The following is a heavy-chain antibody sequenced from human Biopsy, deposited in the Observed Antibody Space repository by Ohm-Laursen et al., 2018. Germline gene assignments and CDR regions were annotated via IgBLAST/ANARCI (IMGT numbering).Heavy chain of an antibody. CDR3: ARGSNEYGGLYFPH. CDR2: ISHTGYT. D-gene: IGHD4-23*01. Sequence: PSDTLSLTCAVSGDSVTKYYWTWIRQPPGKGLEWIGHISHTGYTSYKSSLKSRVTISLDTSRKHFSLRLTSLAAADTAVYYCARGSNEYGGLYFPHWGQGTLVTVSS. CDR1: GDSVTKYY. J-gene: IGHJ1*01. V-gene: IGHV4-59*02.